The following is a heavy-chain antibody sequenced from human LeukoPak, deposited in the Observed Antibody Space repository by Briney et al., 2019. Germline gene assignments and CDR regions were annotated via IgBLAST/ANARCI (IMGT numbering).Heavy chain of an antibody. CDR3: ARDRDSSSWYGDAFDI. D-gene: IGHD6-13*01. CDR1: GGSISSYY. J-gene: IGHJ3*02. Sequence: SSETLSLTCTVSGGSISSYYWSWIRQPAGKGLEWIGRIYTSGSTNYNPSLKSRVTMSVDTSKNQFSLKLSSVTAADTAVYYCARDRDSSSWYGDAFDIWGQGTMVTVSS. CDR2: IYTSGST. V-gene: IGHV4-4*07.